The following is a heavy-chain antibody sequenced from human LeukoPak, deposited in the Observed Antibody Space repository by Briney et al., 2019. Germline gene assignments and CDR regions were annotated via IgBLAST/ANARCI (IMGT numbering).Heavy chain of an antibody. D-gene: IGHD3-3*01. V-gene: IGHV3-23*01. Sequence: PGGSLRLSCAASGFTFSSYAMSWVRQVPGKGLEWVSVISGSGGSTYYADSVKGRFTISRDNSKNTLYLQMNSLRAEDTAVYYCASKKGGYYVHWGQGTLVTVSS. CDR1: GFTFSSYA. CDR2: ISGSGGST. CDR3: ASKKGGYYVH. J-gene: IGHJ4*02.